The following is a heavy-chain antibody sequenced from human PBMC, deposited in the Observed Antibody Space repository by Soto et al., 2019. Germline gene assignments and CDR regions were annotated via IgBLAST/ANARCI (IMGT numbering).Heavy chain of an antibody. CDR2: VLPFLDIT. Sequence: QVQLVQSGSEVKKPGSSVRVSCKTSGDTFSIYTISWVRQAPGHGLEWMGRVLPFLDITSYSQRFQGRVTITADRSTTTAYMELTSLRSEDTAVYYCARDMDNSNWPNFDSWGQGALVTVCS. V-gene: IGHV1-69*02. CDR1: GDTFSIYT. J-gene: IGHJ4*02. D-gene: IGHD6-13*01. CDR3: ARDMDNSNWPNFDS.